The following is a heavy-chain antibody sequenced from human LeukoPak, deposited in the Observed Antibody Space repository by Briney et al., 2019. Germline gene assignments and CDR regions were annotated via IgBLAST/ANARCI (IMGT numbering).Heavy chain of an antibody. D-gene: IGHD6-19*01. J-gene: IGHJ4*02. V-gene: IGHV4-39*01. CDR1: GGSISSSSYY. CDR3: ARLTRIAVAGTTGGDY. CDR2: IYYSGST. Sequence: PSETLSLTCTVSGGSISSSSYYWGWIRQPPGKGLEWIGSIYYSGSTYYNPSLKCRVTISVDTSKNQFSLKLSSVTAADTAVYYCARLTRIAVAGTTGGDYWGQGTLVTVSS.